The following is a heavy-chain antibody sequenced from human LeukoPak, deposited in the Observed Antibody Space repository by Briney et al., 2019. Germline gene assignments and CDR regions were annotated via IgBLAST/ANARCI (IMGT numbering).Heavy chain of an antibody. J-gene: IGHJ4*02. V-gene: IGHV4-39*01. CDR1: GGSISSGSYY. CDR3: ARQRGHSSGWNQDY. CDR2: IYYSGST. Sequence: SETLSLTCTVSGGSISSGSYYWSWIRQPPGKGLEWIGSIYYSGSTYYNPSLKSRVTISVDTSKNQFSLKLSSVTAADTAVYYCARQRGHSSGWNQDYWGQGTLVTVSS. D-gene: IGHD6-19*01.